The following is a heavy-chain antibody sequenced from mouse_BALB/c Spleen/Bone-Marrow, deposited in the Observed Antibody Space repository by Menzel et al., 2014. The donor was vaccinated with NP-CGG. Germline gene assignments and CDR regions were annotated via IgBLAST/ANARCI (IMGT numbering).Heavy chain of an antibody. CDR3: ARGYYGSSLVY. J-gene: IGHJ3*01. CDR2: INPSTGYT. Sequence: VQLQESGAELAKLGASVKMSCKASGYTFTSYWMHWVKQRPGQGLEWIGYINPSTGYTEYNQKFKDKATLTADKSSSTAYMQLSSLTSEGSAVYYCARGYYGSSLVYWGQGTLVTVSA. CDR1: GYTFTSYW. V-gene: IGHV1-7*01. D-gene: IGHD1-1*01.